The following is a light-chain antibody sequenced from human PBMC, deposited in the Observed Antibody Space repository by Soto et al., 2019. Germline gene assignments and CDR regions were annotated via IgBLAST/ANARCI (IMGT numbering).Light chain of an antibody. J-gene: IGKJ1*01. CDR3: QHYNNWPPWT. CDR2: GAS. CDR1: QSVSSN. V-gene: IGKV3-15*01. Sequence: EIVMTQSPATLSVSPGERATLSCRASQSVSSNLAWYQQKPGQAPRLLIYGASTRATGIPARFSGSGSGTEVTPPISGLQSEDFAIDYCQHYNNWPPWTFGQGTKVEIK.